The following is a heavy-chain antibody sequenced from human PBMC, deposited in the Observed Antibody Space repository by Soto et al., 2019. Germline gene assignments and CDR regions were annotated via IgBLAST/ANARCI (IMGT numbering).Heavy chain of an antibody. J-gene: IGHJ5*02. V-gene: IGHV4-59*01. Sequence: PXETLSLTCTVSGCSISSYYWSWIRQPPGKGLEWIGYIYYSGSTNYNPSLKSRVTISVDTSKNQFSLKLSSVTAADTAVYYCARSCGGDCYDYNWFDHWGQGTLVTVSS. CDR1: GCSISSYY. CDR2: IYYSGST. CDR3: ARSCGGDCYDYNWFDH. D-gene: IGHD2-21*02.